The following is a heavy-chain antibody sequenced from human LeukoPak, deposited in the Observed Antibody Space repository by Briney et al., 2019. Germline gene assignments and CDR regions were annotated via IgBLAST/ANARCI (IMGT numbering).Heavy chain of an antibody. CDR3: ATPRYSGSYYELDY. J-gene: IGHJ4*02. D-gene: IGHD1-26*01. CDR2: IIPIFGTA. Sequence: SVKVSCKASVGTFSSYAISWVRQAPGQGLEWMGGIIPIFGTANYAQKFQGRVTITADESTSTAYMELSSLRSEDTAVYYCATPRYSGSYYELDYWGQGTLVTVSS. V-gene: IGHV1-69*13. CDR1: VGTFSSYA.